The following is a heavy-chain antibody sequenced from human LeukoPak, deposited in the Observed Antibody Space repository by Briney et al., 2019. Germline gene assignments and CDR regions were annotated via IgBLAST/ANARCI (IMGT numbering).Heavy chain of an antibody. CDR2: IYYSGRT. Sequence: SETLSLTCSVSGGSISSYYWSWIRQPPGKGLEWIGYIYYSGRTNYNPSLKSRVTISVDTSKNQFSLKLSSVTAADTAVYYCARDQGRIAVAGTPSDAFDIWGQGTMVTVSS. J-gene: IGHJ3*02. V-gene: IGHV4-59*12. D-gene: IGHD6-19*01. CDR3: ARDQGRIAVAGTPSDAFDI. CDR1: GGSISSYY.